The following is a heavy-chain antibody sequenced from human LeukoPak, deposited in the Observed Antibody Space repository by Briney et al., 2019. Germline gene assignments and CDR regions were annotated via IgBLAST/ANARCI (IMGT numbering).Heavy chain of an antibody. J-gene: IGHJ6*02. CDR1: GFTFSSHS. D-gene: IGHD5-18*01. Sequence: PGGSLRLSCAASGFTFSSHSMNWVRQAPGKGLEWVAYILSSSNSIYYADSVKGRFTISRDNAKNSLYLQMNSLRDEDTGVYYCATNSYGYYYYGMDVWGQGTTVTVSS. CDR3: ATNSYGYYYYGMDV. CDR2: ILSSSNSI. V-gene: IGHV3-48*02.